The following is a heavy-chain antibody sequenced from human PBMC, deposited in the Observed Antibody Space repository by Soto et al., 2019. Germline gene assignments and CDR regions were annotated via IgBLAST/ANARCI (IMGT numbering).Heavy chain of an antibody. J-gene: IGHJ4*02. CDR3: ARHFSVDYFDD. Sequence: QLQLQESGPGLVKPSETLSLTCTVSGDSITSNSYFWAWIRQPPGKGLGWIGSIYYRGTTYYNPSLKSRVATSVARSKNQFSLKLSSVTAADTAVYYCARHFSVDYFDDWGQGALVTVSS. CDR1: GDSITSNSYF. V-gene: IGHV4-39*01. CDR2: IYYRGTT.